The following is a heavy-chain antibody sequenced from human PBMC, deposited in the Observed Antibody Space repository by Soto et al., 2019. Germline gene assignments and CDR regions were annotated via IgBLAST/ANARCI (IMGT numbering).Heavy chain of an antibody. CDR1: GFTFSSYG. CDR3: AKDLLQLWPSDYYYGMDV. D-gene: IGHD5-18*01. CDR2: ISYDGSNK. V-gene: IGHV3-30*18. Sequence: QVQLVESGGGVVQPGRSLRLSCAASGFTFSSYGMHWVRQAPGKGLEWVAVISYDGSNKYYADSVKGRFTISRDNSKNTLYLQMNSLRAEDTAVYYCAKDLLQLWPSDYYYGMDVWGQGTTVTVSS. J-gene: IGHJ6*02.